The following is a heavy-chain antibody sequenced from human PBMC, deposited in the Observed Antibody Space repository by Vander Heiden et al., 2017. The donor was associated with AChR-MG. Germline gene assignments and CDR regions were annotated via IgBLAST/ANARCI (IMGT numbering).Heavy chain of an antibody. CDR1: GYTITADG. J-gene: IGHJ5*02. CDR2: ISANTGNT. Sequence: QLVQSGPEVKKPGASVKVSCKTSGYTITADGIAWVRQAPGQGLEWMGWISANTGNTNSAEKLQGRFIMTTDTSTSTAYMELSNLTSDDTAVYYCTRQGYDSGVYYFDPWGQGTLVTVSS. D-gene: IGHD4-17*01. CDR3: TRQGYDSGVYYFDP. V-gene: IGHV1-18*01.